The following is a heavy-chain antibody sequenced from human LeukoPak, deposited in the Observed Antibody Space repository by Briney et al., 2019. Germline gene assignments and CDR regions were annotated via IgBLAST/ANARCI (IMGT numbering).Heavy chain of an antibody. CDR1: GGSISNGGYY. CDR2: IYYSGST. Sequence: SETLSLTCTVSGGSISNGGYYWSWIRQHPGKGLEWIGYIYYSGSTYYNPSLKSRVTISVGTSKNQFSLKLSSVTAADTAVYYCARDCGKAGAFDIWGQGTMVTVSS. V-gene: IGHV4-31*03. J-gene: IGHJ3*02. CDR3: ARDCGKAGAFDI.